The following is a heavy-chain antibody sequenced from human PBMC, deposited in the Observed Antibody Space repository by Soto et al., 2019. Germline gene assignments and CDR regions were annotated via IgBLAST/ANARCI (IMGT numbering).Heavy chain of an antibody. CDR1: GGSISGYC. D-gene: IGHD6-13*01. J-gene: IGHJ5*02. Sequence: PSETLSLTCTVSGGSISGYCWSWIRQPPGKGLEWIGYIYYSGSTNYNPSLKSRVTISVDTSKNQFSLKLSSVTAADTAVYYCAREAAAEGWFDPWGQGTLVTVSS. V-gene: IGHV4-59*01. CDR3: AREAAAEGWFDP. CDR2: IYYSGST.